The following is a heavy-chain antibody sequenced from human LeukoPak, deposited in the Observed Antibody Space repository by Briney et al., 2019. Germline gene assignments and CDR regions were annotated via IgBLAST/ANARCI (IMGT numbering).Heavy chain of an antibody. D-gene: IGHD3-10*01. CDR3: ARMGGSGSYFPQIFDY. CDR2: IYSGGST. J-gene: IGHJ4*02. Sequence: GGSLRLSCAASGFTVSSNYMSWVRQAPGKGLEWVSVIYSGGSTYYADSVKGRFTISRDNSKNTLYLQMNSLRAEDTAVYYCARMGGSGSYFPQIFDYWGQGTLVTVSS. CDR1: GFTVSSNY. V-gene: IGHV3-53*01.